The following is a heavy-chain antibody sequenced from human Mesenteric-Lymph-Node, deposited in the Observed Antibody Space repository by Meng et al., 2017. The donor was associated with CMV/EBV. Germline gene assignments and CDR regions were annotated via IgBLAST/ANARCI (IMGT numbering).Heavy chain of an antibody. J-gene: IGHJ6*02. D-gene: IGHD3-10*01. CDR2: ISSSNTI. V-gene: IGHV3-48*04. CDR3: ARGYYGSGSYSFSFYYGMDV. CDR1: GFTFSSYS. Sequence: GGSLRLSCAASGFTFSSYSMNWVRQAPGKGLEWVSYISSSNTIYYADSVKGRFTISRDNAKNSLYLQMNSLRAEDTAVYYCARGYYGSGSYSFSFYYGMDVWGQGTTVTVSS.